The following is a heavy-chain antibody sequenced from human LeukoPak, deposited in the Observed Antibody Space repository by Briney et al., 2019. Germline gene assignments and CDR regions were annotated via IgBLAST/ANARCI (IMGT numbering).Heavy chain of an antibody. CDR1: DGSISSYY. D-gene: IGHD6-19*01. V-gene: IGHV4-59*01. J-gene: IGHJ4*02. Sequence: KPSETLSLTCTVSDGSISSYYWSWIRQPPGKGLEWIGYIYYSGSTNYNPSLKGRVTISVDTSKNQFSLRLSSVTAADTAVYYCARGQQWLPKFDYWGQGSLVTVSS. CDR2: IYYSGST. CDR3: ARGQQWLPKFDY.